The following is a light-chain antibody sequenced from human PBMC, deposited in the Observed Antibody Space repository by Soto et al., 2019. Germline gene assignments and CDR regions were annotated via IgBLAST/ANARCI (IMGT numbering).Light chain of an antibody. Sequence: QSALIQPPSVSGSPGQSVTISCTGTSSDVGGYNYVSWYQQHPGKAPKLMIYEVSNRPSGVSNRFSGSKSGNTASLTISGLQAEDEADYYCSSYTSSSTLFGTGTKVTVL. CDR2: EVS. V-gene: IGLV2-14*01. CDR3: SSYTSSSTL. CDR1: SSDVGGYNY. J-gene: IGLJ1*01.